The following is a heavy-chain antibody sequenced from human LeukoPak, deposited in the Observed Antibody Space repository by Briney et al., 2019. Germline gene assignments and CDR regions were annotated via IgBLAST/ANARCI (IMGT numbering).Heavy chain of an antibody. CDR2: IYTSGST. D-gene: IGHD6-13*01. Sequence: SGTLSLTCTVSGGSISSYYWSWIRQPAGKGLEWIGRIYTSGSTNYNPSLKSRVTMSVDTSKNQFSLKLSSVTAADTAVYYCARSAGDWRKYYFDYWGQGTLVTVSS. J-gene: IGHJ4*02. CDR1: GGSISSYY. V-gene: IGHV4-4*07. CDR3: ARSAGDWRKYYFDY.